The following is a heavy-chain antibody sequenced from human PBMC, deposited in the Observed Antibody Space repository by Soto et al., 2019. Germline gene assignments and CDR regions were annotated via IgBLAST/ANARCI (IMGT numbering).Heavy chain of an antibody. Sequence: SETLSLTCTVSGGSISSYYWSWIRQPPGKGLEWIGYIYYSGSTNYNPSLKSRVTISVDTSKNQFSLKLSSVTAADTAVYYCARRSPATFGGVIAYYFDYWGQGTLVTVSS. CDR3: ARRSPATFGGVIAYYFDY. CDR1: GGSISSYY. V-gene: IGHV4-59*08. J-gene: IGHJ4*02. D-gene: IGHD3-16*02. CDR2: IYYSGST.